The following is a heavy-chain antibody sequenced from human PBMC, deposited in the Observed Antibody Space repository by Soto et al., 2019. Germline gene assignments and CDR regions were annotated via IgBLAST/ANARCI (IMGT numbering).Heavy chain of an antibody. Sequence: GGSLRLSCAASGFTFSIYAMSWVRQAPGKGPEWVSTNSGSGGGTYYADSVKGRFTISRDNSKNTLFLQMNSLRAEDTAVYYCTKDRHPDGIWTFDFWGQGTLVTVSS. CDR2: NSGSGGGT. D-gene: IGHD3-9*01. CDR3: TKDRHPDGIWTFDF. CDR1: GFTFSIYA. J-gene: IGHJ4*02. V-gene: IGHV3-23*01.